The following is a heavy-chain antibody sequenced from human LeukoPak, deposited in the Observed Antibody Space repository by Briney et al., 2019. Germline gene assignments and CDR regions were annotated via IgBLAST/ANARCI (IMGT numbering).Heavy chain of an antibody. CDR3: ARGRGVEPYYYYMDV. V-gene: IGHV1-2*02. CDR1: GYTFIDYY. J-gene: IGHJ6*03. CDR2: INPYSGGT. Sequence: ASVTVSCKASGYTFIDYYMHWVRQAPGQGLEWMGWINPYSGGTNYAQKFQGRVTMTRDTSISTAYMDLSRLRSDDTAVYYCARGRGVEPYYYYMDVWGKGTTVTISS. D-gene: IGHD3-10*01.